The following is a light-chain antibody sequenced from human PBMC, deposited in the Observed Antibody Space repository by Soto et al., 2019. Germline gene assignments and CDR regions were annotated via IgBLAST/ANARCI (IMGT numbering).Light chain of an antibody. V-gene: IGKV3-15*01. CDR2: GAS. CDR3: QQYNNWPPIT. Sequence: EVVMTQSPATLSVCPGERASLSCRASQSVSSNLAWYQQKPGQAPRLLIYGASSRATGIPARFSGIGSGTEFTLTITSLQSEDFAIYYCQQYNNWPPITFGQGTRLEIK. CDR1: QSVSSN. J-gene: IGKJ5*01.